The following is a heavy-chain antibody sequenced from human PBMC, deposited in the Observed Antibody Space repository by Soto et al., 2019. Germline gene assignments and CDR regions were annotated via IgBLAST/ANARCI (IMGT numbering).Heavy chain of an antibody. Sequence: PGESLKISCKGSGYRFPTYWIGWVRQTPGKGLEWMGSIHPGHSDTRYSPSFQGQVTISADKAISTAYLQWSTLQASDNAMYYCARVYNSGRSSHPYFFDSWGQGTLVTVSS. CDR2: IHPGHSDT. CDR3: ARVYNSGRSSHPYFFDS. V-gene: IGHV5-51*01. CDR1: GYRFPTYW. J-gene: IGHJ4*02. D-gene: IGHD6-19*01.